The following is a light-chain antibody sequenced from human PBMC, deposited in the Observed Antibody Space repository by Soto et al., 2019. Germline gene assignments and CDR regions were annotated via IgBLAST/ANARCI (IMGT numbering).Light chain of an antibody. CDR3: QQRSNWPRFT. CDR1: QSVSSSY. Sequence: IVLTQCPGTLSLSPGAIATLSCRASQSVSSSYLAWYQQKPGQAPRLLIYDVSNRATGIPARFSGSGSGTDFTLTISSLEPEDFAVYYCQQRSNWPRFTFGPGTKVDIK. J-gene: IGKJ3*01. CDR2: DVS. V-gene: IGKV3D-20*02.